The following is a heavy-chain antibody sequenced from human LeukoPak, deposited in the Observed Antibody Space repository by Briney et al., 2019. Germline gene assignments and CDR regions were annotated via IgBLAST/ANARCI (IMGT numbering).Heavy chain of an antibody. CDR1: GCTFSSYE. CDR3: AREMYYNILTGYYRYFDY. D-gene: IGHD3-9*01. V-gene: IGHV3-48*03. CDR2: ISSSGSTI. J-gene: IGHJ4*02. Sequence: GGSLRLSCAASGCTFSSYEMNWVRQAPGKGLEWVSYISSSGSTIYYADSVKGRFTISRDNAKNSLYLQMNSLRAEDTAVYYCAREMYYNILTGYYRYFDYWGQGTLVTVSS.